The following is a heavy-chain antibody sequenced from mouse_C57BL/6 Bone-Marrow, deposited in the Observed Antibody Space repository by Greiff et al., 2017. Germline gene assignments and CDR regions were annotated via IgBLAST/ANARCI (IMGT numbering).Heavy chain of an antibody. CDR2: ISYSGST. Sequence: VQLKESGPGMVKPSQSLSLTCTVTGYSITSGYDWHWIRHFPGNKLEWMGYISYSGSTNYNPSLKSQISITHDTSKNHFFLKLNSVTTEDTATYYCARGGYDVDFDYWGQGTTLTVSS. V-gene: IGHV3-1*01. D-gene: IGHD2-2*01. CDR3: ARGGYDVDFDY. CDR1: GYSITSGYD. J-gene: IGHJ2*01.